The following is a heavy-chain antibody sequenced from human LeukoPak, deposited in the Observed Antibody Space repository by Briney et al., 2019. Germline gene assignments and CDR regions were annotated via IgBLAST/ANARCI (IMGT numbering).Heavy chain of an antibody. CDR1: GGSISGYY. D-gene: IGHD6-6*01. Sequence: SETLSLTCNVSGGSISGYYWRWIRQPAGKGLEWIGRIYTSGSTKYNPSLKSRVTMYVDTSKSQFSLKLTSVTAADTAVYYCARRTDSGYSSSSSAFDVWGQGTMVTVSS. V-gene: IGHV4-4*07. CDR2: IYTSGST. J-gene: IGHJ3*01. CDR3: ARRTDSGYSSSSSAFDV.